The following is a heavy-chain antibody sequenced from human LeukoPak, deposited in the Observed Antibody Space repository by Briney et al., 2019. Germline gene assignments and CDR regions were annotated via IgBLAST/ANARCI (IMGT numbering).Heavy chain of an antibody. CDR3: AKYHYYDSSGLNYFDY. CDR2: ISGNGGST. V-gene: IGHV3-23*01. CDR1: GFTFSNYA. Sequence: GGSLRLSCAASGFTFSNYAMSWVRQAPGKGLEWVSGISGNGGSTYYADSVKGRFTISRDNSKNTLYLQMNSLRAEDTAVYYCAKYHYYDSSGLNYFDYWGQGTLVTVSS. D-gene: IGHD3-22*01. J-gene: IGHJ4*02.